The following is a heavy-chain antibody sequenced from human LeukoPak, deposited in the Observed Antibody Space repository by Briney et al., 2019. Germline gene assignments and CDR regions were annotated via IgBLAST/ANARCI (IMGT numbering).Heavy chain of an antibody. CDR1: GGSISSYY. CDR3: ARHVTTMVRGVIVGADAFDI. D-gene: IGHD3-10*01. Sequence: SETLTLTCTVSGGSISSYYWSWIRQPPGKGLEWIGYIYYSGSTNYNPSLKSRVTISVDTSKNQFSLKLSSVTAADTAVYYCARHVTTMVRGVIVGADAFDIWGQGTMVTVSS. CDR2: IYYSGST. V-gene: IGHV4-59*08. J-gene: IGHJ3*02.